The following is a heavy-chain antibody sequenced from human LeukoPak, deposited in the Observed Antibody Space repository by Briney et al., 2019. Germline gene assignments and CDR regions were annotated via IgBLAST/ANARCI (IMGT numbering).Heavy chain of an antibody. CDR3: ARGPRWLLSYNWFDP. CDR2: INHSGST. V-gene: IGHV4-34*01. CDR1: GGSFSGYY. Sequence: SGTLSLTCAVYGGSFSGYYWSWIRQPPGKGLEWIGEINHSGSTNYNPSLKSRVTISVDTSKNQFSLKLSSVTAADTAVYYCARGPRWLLSYNWFDPWGQGTLVTVSS. D-gene: IGHD3-9*01. J-gene: IGHJ5*02.